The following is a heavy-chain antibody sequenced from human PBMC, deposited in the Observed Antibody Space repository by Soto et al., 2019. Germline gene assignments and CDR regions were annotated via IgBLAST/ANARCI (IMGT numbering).Heavy chain of an antibody. J-gene: IGHJ5*02. V-gene: IGHV3-23*01. Sequence: EVQLLESGGGLVQPGGSLRLSCAASGFTFSSYAMSWVRQAPGKGLEWVSAISGSGGSTYYADSVKGRFTISRDNSKNTLYLQMNSLRAEDTAVYCCANMVPASGWFDPWGQGTLVTVSS. CDR2: ISGSGGST. CDR1: GFTFSSYA. D-gene: IGHD2-2*01. CDR3: ANMVPASGWFDP.